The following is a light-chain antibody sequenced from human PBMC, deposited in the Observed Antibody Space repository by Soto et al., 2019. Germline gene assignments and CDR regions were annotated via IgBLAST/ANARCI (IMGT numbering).Light chain of an antibody. V-gene: IGLV1-51*01. J-gene: IGLJ2*01. CDR1: ETNIWRNY. Sequence: QSVLTQPPSVSAAPGQKVTISCSGSETNIWRNYVSWYQQVPGTAPKLLIYDNDQRPSGIPDRFSGSKSGASATLTITGLQTGDEADYYCGTWDGSLSAGVFGGGTKVTVL. CDR2: DND. CDR3: GTWDGSLSAGV.